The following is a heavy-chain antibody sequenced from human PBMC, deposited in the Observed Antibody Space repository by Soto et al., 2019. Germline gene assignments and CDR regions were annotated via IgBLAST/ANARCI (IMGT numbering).Heavy chain of an antibody. CDR2: IYYSGST. V-gene: IGHV4-31*03. CDR1: GGSISSGGYY. D-gene: IGHD3-16*01. Sequence: PSETLSLTCTVSGGSISSGGYYWSWIRQHPGKGLEWIGYIYYSGSTYYNPSLKSRVTISVDTSKNQFSLKLSSVTAADTAVYYCAREYGREGGWFDPWGQGTLVTVSS. CDR3: AREYGREGGWFDP. J-gene: IGHJ5*02.